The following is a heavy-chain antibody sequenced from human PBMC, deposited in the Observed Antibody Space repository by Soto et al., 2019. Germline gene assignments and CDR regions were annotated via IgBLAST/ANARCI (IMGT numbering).Heavy chain of an antibody. Sequence: GGSLRLSCAASGFTFSSYAMSWVRQAPGKGLEWVSAISGSGGSTYYADSVKGRFTISRDNSKNTLYLQMNSLRAEDTAVYYCAKDSSGWASLGGNFDYWGQGTLVTVSS. CDR3: AKDSSGWASLGGNFDY. J-gene: IGHJ4*02. D-gene: IGHD6-19*01. CDR2: ISGSGGST. V-gene: IGHV3-23*01. CDR1: GFTFSSYA.